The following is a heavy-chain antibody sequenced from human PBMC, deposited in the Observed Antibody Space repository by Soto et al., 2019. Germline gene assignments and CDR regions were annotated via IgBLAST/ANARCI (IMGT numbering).Heavy chain of an antibody. D-gene: IGHD7-27*01. Sequence: QMQLLQSGAEVMKTGSSVKISCKTSGWIFTFKYLHWVRQAPGQGLEWLGWITPYNGNVKYAQHFQDRISLTRDNSLTPLFLELRNLRSEDTGLYYCARSATSGDQHFIDSWGQGTLVTVSS. J-gene: IGHJ4*02. CDR3: ARSATSGDQHFIDS. V-gene: IGHV1-45*02. CDR2: ITPYNGNV. CDR1: GWIFTFKY.